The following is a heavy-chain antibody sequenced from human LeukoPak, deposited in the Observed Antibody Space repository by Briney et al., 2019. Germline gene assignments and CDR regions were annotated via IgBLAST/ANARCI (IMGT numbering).Heavy chain of an antibody. Sequence: SETLSLTCTVSGGSISSYYWSWIRQPPGKGLEWIGYIYYSGSTNYNPSLKSRVTISVDTSKNQFSLKLSSVTPADTAVYFCAKSGTWFDPWGQGILVTVSS. D-gene: IGHD1-1*01. CDR1: GGSISSYY. J-gene: IGHJ5*02. CDR2: IYYSGST. CDR3: AKSGTWFDP. V-gene: IGHV4-59*01.